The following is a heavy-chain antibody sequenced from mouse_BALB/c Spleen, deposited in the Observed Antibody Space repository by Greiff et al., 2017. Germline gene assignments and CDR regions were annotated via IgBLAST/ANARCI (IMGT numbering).Heavy chain of an antibody. J-gene: IGHJ4*01. V-gene: IGHV5-6-3*01. CDR3: ARDRRSYYAMDY. CDR1: GFTFSSYG. Sequence: EVKVVESGGGLVQPGGSLKLSCAASGFTFSSYGMSWVRQTPDKRLELVATINSNGGSTYYPDSVKGRFTISRDNAKNTLYLQMSSLKSEDTAMYYCARDRRSYYAMDYWGQGTSVTVSS. D-gene: IGHD2-14*01. CDR2: INSNGGST.